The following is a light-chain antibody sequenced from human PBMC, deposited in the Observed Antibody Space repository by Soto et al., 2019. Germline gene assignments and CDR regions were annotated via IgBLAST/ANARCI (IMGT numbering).Light chain of an antibody. CDR1: QSVRSN. Sequence: IVMTQSPAALSVSPGEGATLSCRASQSVRSNVAWYQQKPGQAPRLLIYGASTRATGIPARFSGSGSGTEFTLTISSLQSEDFAVYYCNQYNNLPPGPFGQGTKVEI. J-gene: IGKJ1*01. CDR3: NQYNNLPPGP. CDR2: GAS. V-gene: IGKV3-15*01.